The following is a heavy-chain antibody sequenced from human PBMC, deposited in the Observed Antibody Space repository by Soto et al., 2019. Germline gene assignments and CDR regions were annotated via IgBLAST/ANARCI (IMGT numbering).Heavy chain of an antibody. CDR2: INPNSGGT. V-gene: IGHV1-2*02. J-gene: IGHJ5*02. CDR1: GYTFTGYY. CDR3: ARDYTMIASNWFDP. Sequence: ASVKVSCKASGYTFTGYYMHWVRQAPGQGLEWMGWINPNSGGTNYAQKFQGRVTMTRDTSISTAYMELSRLRSDDTAVYYCARDYTMIASNWFDPWGQGTLVTVSS. D-gene: IGHD3-22*01.